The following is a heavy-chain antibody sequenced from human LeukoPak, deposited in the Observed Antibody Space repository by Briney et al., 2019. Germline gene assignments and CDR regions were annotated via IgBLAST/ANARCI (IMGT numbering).Heavy chain of an antibody. Sequence: PGGSLRLSCAASGFTVSSNYMSWVRQAPGKGLEWVSVIYSGGSTYYADSVKGRFTISRDNSKNTLYLQMNSLRAEDTAVYYCAKEAYRIVGAAEVDYWGQGTLVTVSS. J-gene: IGHJ4*02. CDR2: IYSGGST. CDR3: AKEAYRIVGAAEVDY. D-gene: IGHD1-26*01. V-gene: IGHV3-66*01. CDR1: GFTVSSNY.